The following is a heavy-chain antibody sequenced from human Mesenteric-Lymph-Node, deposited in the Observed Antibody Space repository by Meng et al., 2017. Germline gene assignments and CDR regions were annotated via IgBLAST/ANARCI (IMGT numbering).Heavy chain of an antibody. Sequence: QVQLQQWGAGLLKPSETLSLTGAVEGGSFSGYYWSWIRQPPGKGLEWIGEINHSGSTNYNPSLKSRVTISVDTSKNQFSLKLSSVTAADTAVYYCARTIGGADIVVVPAAYYFDYWGQGTLVTVSS. CDR3: ARTIGGADIVVVPAAYYFDY. V-gene: IGHV4-34*01. J-gene: IGHJ4*02. CDR1: GGSFSGYY. D-gene: IGHD2-2*01. CDR2: INHSGST.